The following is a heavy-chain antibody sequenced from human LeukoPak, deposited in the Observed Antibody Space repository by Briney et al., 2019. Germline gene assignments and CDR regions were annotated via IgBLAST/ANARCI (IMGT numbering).Heavy chain of an antibody. CDR3: ASQRITDFGVVIPRGFDS. J-gene: IGHJ4*02. Sequence: TSETLSLTCTVSGGSINTNSYYWVWIRQPPGKGLEWIGTTYYTGSSFYNPSLKSRVTISVDTSKNQFSLKLSSVTAADTAMYYCASQRITDFGVVIPRGFDSWGQGTLVPVSS. D-gene: IGHD3-3*01. CDR1: GGSINTNSYY. CDR2: TYYTGSS. V-gene: IGHV4-39*07.